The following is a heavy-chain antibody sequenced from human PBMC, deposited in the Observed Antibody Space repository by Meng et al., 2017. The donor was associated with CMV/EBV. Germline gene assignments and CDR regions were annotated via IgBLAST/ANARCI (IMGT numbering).Heavy chain of an antibody. CDR1: GGAISSGDHY. D-gene: IGHD4-17*01. J-gene: IGHJ4*02. CDR3: ARVEDLGPKDGYYLRH. Sequence: HVQLRESGPGLAKPSQTLSLTCTVAGGAISSGDHYWSWLRQRPGKGLECIGYIYSSETTHYTRALNGRRTISLDTSKNHSSLGLHSMTAADMTVYYSARVEDLGPKDGYYLRHWGEGTLVTVSS. V-gene: IGHV4-30-4*01. CDR2: IYSSETT.